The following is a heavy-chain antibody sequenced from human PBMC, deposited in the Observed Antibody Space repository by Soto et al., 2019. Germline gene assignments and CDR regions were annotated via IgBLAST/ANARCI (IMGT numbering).Heavy chain of an antibody. CDR3: AKLAARPDYTNDY. D-gene: IGHD6-6*01. Sequence: PFVSQRLSWAASGCTIINYAVSWVRQASGKGLEWVSTISGSGGSTYYAYSVKGRFTISRDNSKNTLYLQMNSLRAEDTAVYYCAKLAARPDYTNDYWGQGTLVTRLL. V-gene: IGHV3-23*01. J-gene: IGHJ4*02. CDR1: GCTIINYA. CDR2: ISGSGGST.